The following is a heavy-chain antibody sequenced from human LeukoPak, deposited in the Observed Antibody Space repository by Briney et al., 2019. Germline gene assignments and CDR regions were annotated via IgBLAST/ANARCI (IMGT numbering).Heavy chain of an antibody. J-gene: IGHJ4*02. D-gene: IGHD5-24*01. CDR3: ASSRDGYNQFPSPY. V-gene: IGHV3-30-3*01. CDR1: GFTFSDYY. CDR2: ISYDGSNK. Sequence: GGSLRLSCAASGFTFSDYYMSWIRQAPGKGLEWVAVISYDGSNKYYADSVKGRFTISRDNSKNTLYLQMNSLRAEDTAVYYCASSRDGYNQFPSPYWGQGTLVTVSS.